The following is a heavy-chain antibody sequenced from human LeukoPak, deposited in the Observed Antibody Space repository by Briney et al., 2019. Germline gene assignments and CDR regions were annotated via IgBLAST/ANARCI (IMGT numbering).Heavy chain of an antibody. CDR2: IIPIFGTT. J-gene: IGHJ5*02. CDR1: GGTFRSYA. D-gene: IGHD3-3*01. CDR3: ARERSGGGHYPTAWFDP. V-gene: IGHV1-69*13. Sequence: GASVKVSCKASGGTFRSYAISWVRQAPGQGLEWMGGIIPIFGTTNYAQKFQGRVTITADESTSTAYMELSSLRSDDTAVYYCARERSGGGHYPTAWFDPWGQGTLVTVSS.